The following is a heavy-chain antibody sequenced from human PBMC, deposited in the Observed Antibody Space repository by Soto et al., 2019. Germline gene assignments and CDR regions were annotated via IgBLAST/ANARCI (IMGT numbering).Heavy chain of an antibody. J-gene: IGHJ5*02. V-gene: IGHV5-10-1*01. Sequence: GQSLKISCTGFGYTFTTFWISWVRQMHARGLEWMGMIDPRAAYTPYSPSFQGHVTISVDKSIRTAYLKWGSLKASDTPMYYCARLYCTSSTCDSWFDPWGQGTLVTVSS. D-gene: IGHD2-2*01. CDR2: IDPRAAYT. CDR3: ARLYCTSSTCDSWFDP. CDR1: GYTFTTFW.